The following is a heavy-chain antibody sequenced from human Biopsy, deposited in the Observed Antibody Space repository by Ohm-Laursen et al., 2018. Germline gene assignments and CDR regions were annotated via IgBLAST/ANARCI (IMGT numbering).Heavy chain of an antibody. V-gene: IGHV4-59*01. CDR3: ARERQFRFLEGAFDY. D-gene: IGHD3-3*01. J-gene: IGHJ4*02. CDR1: GGSISDDY. CDR2: IFSGGRA. Sequence: SDTLSLTCTVSGGSISDDYWNWIRQPPGKGLQVIGYIFSGGRAKYNPSLKSRLTISLDTSKNQLSLRLSSVTAADSAIYYCARERQFRFLEGAFDYWGQGILVTVSS.